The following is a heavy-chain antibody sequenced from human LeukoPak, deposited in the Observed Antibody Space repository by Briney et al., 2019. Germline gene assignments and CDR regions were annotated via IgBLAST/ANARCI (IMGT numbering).Heavy chain of an antibody. CDR3: ARDEGCYDFWSGYWGYYYGMDV. Sequence: ASVKVSCKASGYAFTSYGISWVHQAPGQGLEWMGWISASIGNTNYAQKLQGRVTMTTDTSTSTAYMELRSLRSDDTAVYYCARDEGCYDFWSGYWGYYYGMDVWGQGTTVTVSS. CDR1: GYAFTSYG. V-gene: IGHV1-18*01. D-gene: IGHD3-3*01. CDR2: ISASIGNT. J-gene: IGHJ6*02.